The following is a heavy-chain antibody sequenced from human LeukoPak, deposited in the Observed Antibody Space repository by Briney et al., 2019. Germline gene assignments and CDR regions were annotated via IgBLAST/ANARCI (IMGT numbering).Heavy chain of an antibody. CDR1: GFTFSSYG. CDR3: AKVMLSSGYYPIDY. J-gene: IGHJ4*02. D-gene: IGHD3-22*01. Sequence: GGSLRLSCAASGFTFSSYGMHWVRQAPGKGLEWVAVISYDGSNRYYADSVKGRFTISRDNSKSTLYLQMNSLRAEDTAVYYCAKVMLSSGYYPIDYWGQGTLVTVSS. CDR2: ISYDGSNR. V-gene: IGHV3-30*18.